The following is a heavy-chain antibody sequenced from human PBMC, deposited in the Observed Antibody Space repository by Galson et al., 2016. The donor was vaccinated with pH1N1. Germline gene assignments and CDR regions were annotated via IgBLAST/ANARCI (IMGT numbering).Heavy chain of an antibody. Sequence: SLRLSCATSGFTFSSYGMSWVRQAPGKGLEWDSAVSGSGISTYFADSVKGRFTISRDNSKSTLFLHMNSLRAEDTAIYYCVSPKTAHIPLAGLFHHWGQGALVTVSS. CDR2: VSGSGIST. CDR3: VSPKTAHIPLAGLFHH. V-gene: IGHV3-23*01. D-gene: IGHD6-19*01. J-gene: IGHJ4*02. CDR1: GFTFSSYG.